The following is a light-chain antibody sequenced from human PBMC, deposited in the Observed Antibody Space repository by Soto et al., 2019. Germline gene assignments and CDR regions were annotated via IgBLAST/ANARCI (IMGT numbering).Light chain of an antibody. V-gene: IGLV4-60*03. CDR1: SGHRSYI. Sequence: QPVLTQSSSPSASLGSSVKLTCPLSSGHRSYIIAWHQQQPGKAPRYLMKVEGTGTYNKGSGAPDRFSGSSSGSDRYLPISTLQSEDAADYYCETWDTTTYAFATGTKVPV. CDR3: ETWDTTTYA. J-gene: IGLJ1*01. CDR2: VEGTGTY.